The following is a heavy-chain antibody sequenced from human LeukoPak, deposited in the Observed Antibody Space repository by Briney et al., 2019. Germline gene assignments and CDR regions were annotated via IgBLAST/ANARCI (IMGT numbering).Heavy chain of an antibody. CDR2: IYYSGST. Sequence: SETLSLTCTVSGGSISSYYWSWIRQPPGKGLEWIGYIYYSGSTNYNPSLKSRVTISVDTSKNQFSLKLSSVTAADTAVYYCARARRRDGYNVDYWGQGTLVTVSS. CDR3: ARARRRDGYNVDY. D-gene: IGHD5-24*01. V-gene: IGHV4-59*08. J-gene: IGHJ4*02. CDR1: GGSISSYY.